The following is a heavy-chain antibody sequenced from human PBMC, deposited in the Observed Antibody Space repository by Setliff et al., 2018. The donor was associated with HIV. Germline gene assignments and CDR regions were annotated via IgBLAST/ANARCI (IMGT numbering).Heavy chain of an antibody. Sequence: ASVKVSCKASGYTFTNYGITWVRQAPGHGLEWMGWLASYNDDANYAQNLQGRVTMTTDKSTSTASMELRSLRSDDTAVYYCVRGHCNSDKCWYTWFDPWGQGTLVTVSS. V-gene: IGHV1-18*01. CDR3: VRGHCNSDKCWYTWFDP. D-gene: IGHD2-2*01. CDR1: GYTFTNYG. J-gene: IGHJ5*02. CDR2: LASYNDDA.